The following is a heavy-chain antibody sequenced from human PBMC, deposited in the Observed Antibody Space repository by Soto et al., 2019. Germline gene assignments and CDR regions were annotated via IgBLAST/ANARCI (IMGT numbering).Heavy chain of an antibody. CDR1: GFTFSSYS. Sequence: GGSLRLSCAASGFTFSSYSMNWVRQAPGKGLEWVSSISSSSSYIYYADSVKGRFTISRDNAKNSLYLQMNSLRAEDTAVYYCARDGGDIVVVVAATRFEPKNWFDPWGQGTLVTVSS. D-gene: IGHD2-15*01. V-gene: IGHV3-21*01. CDR3: ARDGGDIVVVVAATRFEPKNWFDP. J-gene: IGHJ5*02. CDR2: ISSSSSYI.